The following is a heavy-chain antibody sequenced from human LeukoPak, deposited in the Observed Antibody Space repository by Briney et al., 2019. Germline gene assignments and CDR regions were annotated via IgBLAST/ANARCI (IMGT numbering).Heavy chain of an antibody. J-gene: IGHJ4*02. V-gene: IGHV3-9*01. Sequence: GGSLRLSCAASGFTFDDYAMHWVRQAPGKGLEWVSGISWNSGSIGYADSVKGRFTISGDNAKNSLYPQMNSLRAEDTAVYYCAKGEGDFDYWGQGTLVTVSS. CDR3: AKGEGDFDY. CDR2: ISWNSGSI. CDR1: GFTFDDYA.